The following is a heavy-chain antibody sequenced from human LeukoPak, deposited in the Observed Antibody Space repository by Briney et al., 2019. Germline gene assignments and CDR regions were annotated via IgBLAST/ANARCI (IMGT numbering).Heavy chain of an antibody. Sequence: PGGSLRFSCAASGFTFSSYAMHWVRKAPGKGLEWVAVISYDGSNKYYADSVKGRFTISRDNSKNTLYLQMNSLRAEDTAVYYCAREVAARRFDPWGQGTLVTVSS. CDR1: GFTFSSYA. D-gene: IGHD6-6*01. V-gene: IGHV3-30*01. J-gene: IGHJ5*02. CDR3: AREVAARRFDP. CDR2: ISYDGSNK.